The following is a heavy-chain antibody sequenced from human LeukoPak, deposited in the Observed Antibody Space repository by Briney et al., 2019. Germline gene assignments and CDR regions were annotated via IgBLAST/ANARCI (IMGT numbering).Heavy chain of an antibody. J-gene: IGHJ6*02. V-gene: IGHV4-39*01. D-gene: IGHD6-13*01. Sequence: SETLSLTCTVSGDSISSSSYYWGWIRQPPGKGLEWIGSIYYSGSTYYNPSLKSRVTISVDTSKNQFSLKLSSVTAADTAVYYCASYIAAAYGMDVWGQGTTVTVSS. CDR1: GDSISSSSYY. CDR2: IYYSGST. CDR3: ASYIAAAYGMDV.